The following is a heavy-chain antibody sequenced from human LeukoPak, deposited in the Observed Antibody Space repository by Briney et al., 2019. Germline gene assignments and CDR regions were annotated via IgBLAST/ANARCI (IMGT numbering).Heavy chain of an antibody. D-gene: IGHD1-26*01. Sequence: AGSLRLSCAASGFTFSSYWMHWVRQAPGKGLVWVSRINTDGSSTSYADSVKGRFTISRDNAKNTLYLQMNSLRAEDTAVYYCARGTTSGPRRYYVRNFDYWGQGTPVTVSS. CDR3: ARGTTSGPRRYYVRNFDY. CDR1: GFTFSSYW. CDR2: INTDGSST. V-gene: IGHV3-74*01. J-gene: IGHJ4*02.